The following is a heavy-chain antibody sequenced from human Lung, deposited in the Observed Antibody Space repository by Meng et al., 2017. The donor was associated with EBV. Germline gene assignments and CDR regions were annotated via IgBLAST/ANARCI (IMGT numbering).Heavy chain of an antibody. J-gene: IGHJ2*01. CDR3: ARGYYDSSGYGYWYFDL. V-gene: IGHV4-30-4*01. D-gene: IGHD3-22*01. Sequence: QVQRQESGPGLVKPSQTLPPTCTVSGGSIRSGDYYWSWIRQPPGKGLEWIGYIYYSGSTYYNPSLKSRVTISVDTSKNQFSLKLSSVTAADTAVYYCARGYYDSSGYGYWYFDLWGRGTLVTVSS. CDR1: GGSIRSGDYY. CDR2: IYYSGST.